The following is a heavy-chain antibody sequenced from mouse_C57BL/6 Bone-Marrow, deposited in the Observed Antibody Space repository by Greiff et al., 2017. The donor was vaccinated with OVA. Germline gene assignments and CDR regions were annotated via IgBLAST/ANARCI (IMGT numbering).Heavy chain of an antibody. CDR3: ARGVTTVVADY. J-gene: IGHJ2*01. V-gene: IGHV1-52*01. CDR2: IDPSDSET. CDR1: GYTFTSYW. Sequence: QVQLQQPGAELVRPGSSVKLSCKASGYTFTSYWMHWVKQRPIQGLEWIGNIDPSDSETHYNQKFKDKATLTLDKSSSTAYIQLSSLTSEDSAVYYCARGVTTVVADYWGQGTTLTVSS. D-gene: IGHD1-1*01.